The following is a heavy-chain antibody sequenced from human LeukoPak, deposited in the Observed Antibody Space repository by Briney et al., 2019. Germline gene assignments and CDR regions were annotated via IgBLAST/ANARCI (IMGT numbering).Heavy chain of an antibody. Sequence: GGSLRLSCAASGFTFSSYVMHWVRQAPGKGLEWVAIISSGGSNIYYADFVKGRFTISRDNSKNTLYLEMNSLRAEDTAVYYCARSLSGSFYDASDSWGQGSLVTVSS. V-gene: IGHV3-30-3*01. D-gene: IGHD3-10*01. J-gene: IGHJ4*02. CDR2: ISSGGSNI. CDR3: ARSLSGSFYDASDS. CDR1: GFTFSSYV.